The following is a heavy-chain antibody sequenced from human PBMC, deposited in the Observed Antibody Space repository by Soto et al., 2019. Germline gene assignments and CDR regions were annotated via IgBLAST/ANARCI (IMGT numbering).Heavy chain of an antibody. CDR2: IWYDGSNK. V-gene: IGHV3-33*01. J-gene: IGHJ6*02. Sequence: QVQLVESGGGVVQPGRSLRLSCAASGFTFSTYGLHWVRQAPGKGLEWVAVIWYDGSNKYYADSVKGRFTISRDNSKNRLYLQMNSLRAEDKAVYYCARDRVRRDLGESDYYYAMDVWGQGTTVTVSS. CDR1: GFTFSTYG. D-gene: IGHD1-1*01. CDR3: ARDRVRRDLGESDYYYAMDV.